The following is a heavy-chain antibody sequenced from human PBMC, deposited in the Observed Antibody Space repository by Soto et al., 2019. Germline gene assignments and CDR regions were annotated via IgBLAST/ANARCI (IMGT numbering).Heavy chain of an antibody. CDR3: ARALDTAICFDP. V-gene: IGHV4-59*01. CDR1: GGSISSYY. D-gene: IGHD5-18*01. CDR2: IYYSGST. Sequence: SETLSLTCTVSGGSISSYYWSWIRQPPGKGLEWIGYIYYSGSTNYNPSLKSRVTISVDTSKNQFSLKLSSVTAADTAVYYCARALDTAICFDPWGQGTLVTVSS. J-gene: IGHJ5*02.